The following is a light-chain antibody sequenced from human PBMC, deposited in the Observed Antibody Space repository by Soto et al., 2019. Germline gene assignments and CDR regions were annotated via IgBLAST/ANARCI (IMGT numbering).Light chain of an antibody. CDR3: AAWDDSLNGL. CDR1: SSNIGSNT. V-gene: IGLV1-44*01. Sequence: SVLTQPPSASGTPGQRVTISCSGSSSNIGSNTVNWYQQLPGTAPKLLIYSNNQRPSGVPDRFSGSKSGTSASLAISGLQSEDEADYYCAAWDDSLNGLFGGGTQLTVL. CDR2: SNN. J-gene: IGLJ2*01.